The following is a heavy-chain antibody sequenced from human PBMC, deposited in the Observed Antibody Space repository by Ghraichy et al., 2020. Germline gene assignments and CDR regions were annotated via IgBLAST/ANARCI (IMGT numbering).Heavy chain of an antibody. CDR1: GGSISSNY. CDR2: IDYSGSA. V-gene: IGHV4-59*01. Sequence: SETPSLTCSVSGGSISSNYWNWIRKPPGKGLEWIGYIDYSGSANYNPSLKSRVTMSVDTSKNQFSLKLSAVTAADTAVYYCARDKIVNWNRILDYWGQGTLVTVSS. J-gene: IGHJ4*02. D-gene: IGHD1-1*01. CDR3: ARDKIVNWNRILDY.